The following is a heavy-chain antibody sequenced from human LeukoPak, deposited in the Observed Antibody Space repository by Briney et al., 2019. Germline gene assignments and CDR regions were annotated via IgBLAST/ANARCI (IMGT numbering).Heavy chain of an antibody. Sequence: PSHNLSLTCTVSGGSISSVGPYWSWIRQHPGKGLEWIGYIYYSGSTYYNPSLKSRVTISVDTSKNQFSLKLSSVTAADTAVYYCARENGYQIDYWGQGTLVTVSS. J-gene: IGHJ4*02. V-gene: IGHV4-31*03. CDR3: ARENGYQIDY. CDR2: IYYSGST. D-gene: IGHD3-22*01. CDR1: GGSISSVGPY.